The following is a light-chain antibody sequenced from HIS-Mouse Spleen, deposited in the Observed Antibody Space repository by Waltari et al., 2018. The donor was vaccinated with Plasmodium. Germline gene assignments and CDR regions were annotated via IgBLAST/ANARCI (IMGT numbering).Light chain of an antibody. CDR1: SSDVGGYNY. CDR3: CSYAGSYTWV. V-gene: IGLV2-11*01. Sequence: QSALTPPRSVSGSPGQSVTISCTGTSSDVGGYNYVSWYQKHPGKAPKRMIYDVSKRPSGVPDRFSGSKSGNTASLTISGLQAEDEADYYCCSYAGSYTWVFGGGTKLTVL. J-gene: IGLJ3*02. CDR2: DVS.